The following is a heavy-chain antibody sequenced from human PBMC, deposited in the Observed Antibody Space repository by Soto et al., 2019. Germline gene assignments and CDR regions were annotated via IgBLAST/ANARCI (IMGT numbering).Heavy chain of an antibody. CDR3: AKEDGAAFKF. CDR1: GGDLRNSG. D-gene: IGHD1-26*01. CDR2: IFPLLAMV. Sequence: QVHLVQSGAEMKKPGSSVKVSCKVSGGDLRNSGISWVRQAPGQGLEWMGGIFPLLAMVDYSKKFQGRVTITADESTTTAYMDLGSLSSDDTAVYYCAKEDGAAFKFWGQGTLVIVSS. J-gene: IGHJ4*02. V-gene: IGHV1-69*04.